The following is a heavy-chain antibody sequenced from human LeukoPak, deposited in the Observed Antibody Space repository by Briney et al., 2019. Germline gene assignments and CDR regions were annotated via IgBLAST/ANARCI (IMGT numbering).Heavy chain of an antibody. D-gene: IGHD5-12*01. CDR1: GGTFSSYA. CDR2: IIPIFGTA. Sequence: SVKVSCKASGGTFSSYAISWVRQAPGQGLEWMGGIIPIFGTANYAQKFQGRVTITADESTSTAYMELSSLRSEDTAVYYCARDLDSGYPNWFDPWGQGTLVTVSS. CDR3: ARDLDSGYPNWFDP. V-gene: IGHV1-69*01. J-gene: IGHJ5*02.